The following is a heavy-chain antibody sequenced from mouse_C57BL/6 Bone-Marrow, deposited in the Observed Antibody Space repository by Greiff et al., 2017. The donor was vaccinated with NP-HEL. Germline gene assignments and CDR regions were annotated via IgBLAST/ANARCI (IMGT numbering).Heavy chain of an antibody. CDR3: AFITTVVATPCWYFDV. V-gene: IGHV14-2*01. D-gene: IGHD1-1*01. CDR1: GFNIKDYY. J-gene: IGHJ1*03. Sequence: EVQLQQSGAELVKPGASVKLSCTASGFNIKDYYMHWVKQRTEQGLEWIGRIDPEDGETKYAPKFQGKATITADTSSNTAYLQLSSLTSEDTAVYYGAFITTVVATPCWYFDVWGTGTTVTVSS. CDR2: IDPEDGET.